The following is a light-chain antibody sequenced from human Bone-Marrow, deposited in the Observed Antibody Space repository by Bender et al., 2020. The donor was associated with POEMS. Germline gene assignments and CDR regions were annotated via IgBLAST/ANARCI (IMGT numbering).Light chain of an antibody. CDR1: SSDIGTFNY. V-gene: IGLV2-14*03. Sequence: QSVLTQPASVSGSPGQSITISCTGSSSDIGTFNYVSWYQQHTGKAPKVIIYDMRYRASGVSDRFSGSKSGNTASLAITGLQAEDEADYYCQSYDSSLSASYVFGTGTKVTVL. J-gene: IGLJ1*01. CDR3: QSYDSSLSASYV. CDR2: DMR.